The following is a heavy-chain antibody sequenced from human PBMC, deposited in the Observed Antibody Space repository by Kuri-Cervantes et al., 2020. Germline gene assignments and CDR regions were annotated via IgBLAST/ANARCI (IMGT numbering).Heavy chain of an antibody. Sequence: ASVKVSCKASGYTFTGYYMHWVRQAPGQGLEWMGWINPNSGGTNYAQKLQGRVTMTTDTSTSTAYMELRSLRSDDTAVYYCARKFCSGGSCYSFWFDPWGQGTLVTVSS. V-gene: IGHV1-2*02. CDR1: GYTFTGYY. J-gene: IGHJ5*02. D-gene: IGHD2-15*01. CDR2: INPNSGGT. CDR3: ARKFCSGGSCYSFWFDP.